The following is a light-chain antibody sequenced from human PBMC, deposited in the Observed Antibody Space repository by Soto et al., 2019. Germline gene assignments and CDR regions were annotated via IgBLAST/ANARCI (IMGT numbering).Light chain of an antibody. Sequence: EIVLTQSPGTLSLSPEERATLSCRASQSISSSYLAWYQQKPGQAPRLLIYGASSRATAIPDRFSGGGSGTDFTLTISSLEPEDVAVYYCQQFGTSPWTFGQGTKVEIK. V-gene: IGKV3-20*01. CDR2: GAS. CDR1: QSISSSY. J-gene: IGKJ1*01. CDR3: QQFGTSPWT.